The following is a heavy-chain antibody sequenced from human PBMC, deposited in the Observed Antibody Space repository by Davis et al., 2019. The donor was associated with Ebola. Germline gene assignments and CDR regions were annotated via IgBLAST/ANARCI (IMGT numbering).Heavy chain of an antibody. J-gene: IGHJ4*02. D-gene: IGHD3-22*01. Sequence: SETLSLTCTVSGGSISSSSYYWGWIRQPPGKGLEWIGSIYYSGSTYYNPSLKSRVTISVDTSKNQFSLKLSSVTAADTAVYYCVRGYYYDSSGYYDRYYFDYWGQGTLVTVSS. CDR2: IYYSGST. V-gene: IGHV4-39*01. CDR1: GGSISSSSYY. CDR3: VRGYYYDSSGYYDRYYFDY.